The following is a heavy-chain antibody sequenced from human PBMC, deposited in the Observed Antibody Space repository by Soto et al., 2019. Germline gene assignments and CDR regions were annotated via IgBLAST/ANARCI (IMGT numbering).Heavy chain of an antibody. J-gene: IGHJ6*03. V-gene: IGHV3-48*01. D-gene: IGHD3-3*01. CDR1: GFTFSSYS. Sequence: GGSLRLSCAASGFTFSSYSMNWVRQAPGKGLEWVSYISSSSSTIYYADSVKGRFTISRDNAKNSLYLQMNSLRAEDTAVYYCAPRRGRFLEWSRPTYYYMDVWGKGTTVTVSS. CDR2: ISSSSSTI. CDR3: APRRGRFLEWSRPTYYYMDV.